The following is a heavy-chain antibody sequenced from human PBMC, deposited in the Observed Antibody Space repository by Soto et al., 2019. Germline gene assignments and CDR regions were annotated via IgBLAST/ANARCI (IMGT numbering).Heavy chain of an antibody. D-gene: IGHD4-4*01. Sequence: SETLSLTCTVSGGSISSYYWSWIRQPPGKGLEWIGYIYYSGSTNYNPSLKSRVTISVDTSKNQFSLKLSSVTAADTAVYYCARSETTGTLNWFDPWGQGTLVTVYS. V-gene: IGHV4-59*01. CDR2: IYYSGST. CDR3: ARSETTGTLNWFDP. CDR1: GGSISSYY. J-gene: IGHJ5*02.